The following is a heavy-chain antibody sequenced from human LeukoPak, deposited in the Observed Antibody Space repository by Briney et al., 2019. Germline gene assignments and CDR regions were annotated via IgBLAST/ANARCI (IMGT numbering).Heavy chain of an antibody. CDR3: ARVGDGYNPHFDY. Sequence: ASVEVSCKASGYTFTGYYMHWVRQAPGQGLEWMGWINPNSGGTNYAQKFQGRVTMTRDTSISTAYMELSRLRSDDTAVYYCARVGDGYNPHFDYWGQGTLVTVSS. D-gene: IGHD5-24*01. J-gene: IGHJ4*02. V-gene: IGHV1-2*02. CDR2: INPNSGGT. CDR1: GYTFTGYY.